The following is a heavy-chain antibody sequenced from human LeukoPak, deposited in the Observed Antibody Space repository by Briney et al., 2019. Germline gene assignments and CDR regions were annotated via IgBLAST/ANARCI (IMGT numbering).Heavy chain of an antibody. D-gene: IGHD3-22*01. Sequence: SETLSLTCTVSGGSISSYYWSWIRQPPGKGLEWIGYIYYSGSTNYNPSLKSRVTISVDTSKNQFSLKLSSVTAADTAEYYCARDYDSSGYYYDNWFDPWGQGTLVTVSS. J-gene: IGHJ5*02. CDR2: IYYSGST. CDR1: GGSISSYY. CDR3: ARDYDSSGYYYDNWFDP. V-gene: IGHV4-59*01.